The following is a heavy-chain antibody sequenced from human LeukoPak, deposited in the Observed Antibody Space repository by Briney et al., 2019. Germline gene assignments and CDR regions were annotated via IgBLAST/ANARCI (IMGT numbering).Heavy chain of an antibody. Sequence: GESLKMSCKGSGYSFTSYWIGWVRQMPGKGLDWMGIIYPGDSDTRYGPSFQGQDTISADKSISTAYLQWSSLKASDTAMYYCARSEGLLKDFDYWGQGTLVTVSS. CDR3: ARSEGLLKDFDY. CDR1: GYSFTSYW. V-gene: IGHV5-51*01. CDR2: IYPGDSDT. J-gene: IGHJ4*02.